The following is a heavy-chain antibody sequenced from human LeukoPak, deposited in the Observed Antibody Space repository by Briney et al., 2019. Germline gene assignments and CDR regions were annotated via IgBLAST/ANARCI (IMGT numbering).Heavy chain of an antibody. J-gene: IGHJ4*03. D-gene: IGHD3-10*01. CDR2: INPNNGGT. Sequence: ASVKLSCTASRYIFTSYYIHWVRQAPGQGLEWMGWINPNNGGTKYGKKFQGRFTMTSDKSISTAYMELSRLRYDDTAMYYCARDRGRCWFADYWGQGNLGTGSS. V-gene: IGHV1-2*02. CDR1: RYIFTSYY. CDR3: ARDRGRCWFADY.